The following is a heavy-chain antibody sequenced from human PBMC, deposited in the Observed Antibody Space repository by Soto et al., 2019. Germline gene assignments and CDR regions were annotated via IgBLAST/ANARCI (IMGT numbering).Heavy chain of an antibody. Sequence: QVQLVECGGGVVQPGRSLRLACAASGFPFTTYGMHWVREGPGKGLEWVAVISYDGSNKFYADSVKGRFTISRDNSKNTLYLQMSSLRPDDTALYYCVGGQYYFDYRGQGTLVIVSS. D-gene: IGHD3-10*01. J-gene: IGHJ4*02. CDR1: GFPFTTYG. CDR3: VGGQYYFDY. CDR2: ISYDGSNK. V-gene: IGHV3-30*03.